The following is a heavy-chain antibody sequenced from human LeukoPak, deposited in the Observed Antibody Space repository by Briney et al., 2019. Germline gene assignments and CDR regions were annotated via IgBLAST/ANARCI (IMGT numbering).Heavy chain of an antibody. CDR3: AKAPKGSCSGSFCYSFDY. CDR2: ISSSSTYI. J-gene: IGHJ4*02. V-gene: IGHV3-21*01. D-gene: IGHD2-15*01. CDR1: GFTFSSYS. Sequence: PGGSLRLSCAASGFTFSSYSMNWVRQAPGKGLEWVSSISSSSTYIYYADSVKGRFTISRDNAKNSLYLQMNSLRAEDTAVYYCAKAPKGSCSGSFCYSFDYWAQGILVAVSS.